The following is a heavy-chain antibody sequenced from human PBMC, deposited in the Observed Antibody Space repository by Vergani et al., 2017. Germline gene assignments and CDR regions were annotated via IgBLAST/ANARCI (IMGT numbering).Heavy chain of an antibody. CDR3: ASSIAGAARDYYCXMDV. V-gene: IGHV1-69*01. J-gene: IGHJ6*03. CDR1: GGTFSSYS. Sequence: QVQLVQSGAEVKKPGSSVKVSCKASGGTFSSYSISWVRQAPGQGLEWMGWIIPIFGTANYAQKFQGRVTITADESTSTSYMELSSLRSEDTAVYYCASSIAGAARDYYCXMDVWGKGTTVTVSS. CDR2: IIPIFGTA. D-gene: IGHD6-6*01.